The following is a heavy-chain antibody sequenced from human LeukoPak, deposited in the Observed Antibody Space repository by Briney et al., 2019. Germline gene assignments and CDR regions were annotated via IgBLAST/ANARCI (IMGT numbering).Heavy chain of an antibody. D-gene: IGHD5-12*01. J-gene: IGHJ5*02. V-gene: IGHV4-39*07. CDR2: IHYSGST. Sequence: SETLSLTCTVSGGSISSSSYYWGWIRQPPGKGLEWIGSIHYSGSTYYNPSLKSRVTISVDTSKSQFSLKLSSVTAADTAVYYCARGLYSGYDSWFDPWGQGTLVTVSS. CDR1: GGSISSSSYY. CDR3: ARGLYSGYDSWFDP.